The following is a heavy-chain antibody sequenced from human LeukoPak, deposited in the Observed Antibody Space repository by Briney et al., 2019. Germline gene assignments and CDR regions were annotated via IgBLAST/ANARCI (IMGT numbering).Heavy chain of an antibody. CDR3: ARDWDGYYGSSGYYIDY. J-gene: IGHJ4*02. V-gene: IGHV1-69*04. CDR1: GYTFTSYA. D-gene: IGHD3-22*01. Sequence: SVKVSCKASGYTFTSYAISWVRQAPGQGLEWMGRIIPILGIANYAQKFQGRVTITADKSTSTAYMELSSLRSEDTAVYYCARDWDGYYGSSGYYIDYWGQGTLVTVSS. CDR2: IIPILGIA.